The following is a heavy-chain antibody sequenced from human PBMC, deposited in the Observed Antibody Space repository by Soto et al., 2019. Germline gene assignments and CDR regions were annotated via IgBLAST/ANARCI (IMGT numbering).Heavy chain of an antibody. V-gene: IGHV1-18*01. CDR2: ISAYNGNT. Sequence: ASVKVSCKASGYTFTSYGISWVRQAPGQGLEWMGWISAYNGNTNYAQKLQGRVTMTTDPSTSTAYMELRSLRSDDTAVYYCARVYGYSSSSFYYYYYGMDVWGQGTTVTVSS. CDR3: ARVYGYSSSSFYYYYYGMDV. J-gene: IGHJ6*02. CDR1: GYTFTSYG. D-gene: IGHD6-6*01.